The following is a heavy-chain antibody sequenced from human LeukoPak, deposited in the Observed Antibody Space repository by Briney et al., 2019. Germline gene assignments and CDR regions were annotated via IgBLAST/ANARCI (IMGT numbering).Heavy chain of an antibody. CDR2: ISSSSSYI. D-gene: IGHD6-19*01. CDR3: ARVSEEQWPDDAFDI. Sequence: GGSLRLSCAASGFTFSSYSMNWVRQAPGKGLEWVSSISSSSSYIYYADSVKGRFTISRDNAKNSLYLQMNSLRAEDTAVYYCARVSEEQWPDDAFDIWGQGTMVTVSS. CDR1: GFTFSSYS. J-gene: IGHJ3*02. V-gene: IGHV3-21*01.